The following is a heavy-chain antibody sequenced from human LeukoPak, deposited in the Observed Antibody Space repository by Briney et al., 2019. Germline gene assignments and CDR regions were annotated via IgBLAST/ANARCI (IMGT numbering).Heavy chain of an antibody. CDR2: INHSGST. Sequence: SETLSLTCAVYGGSFSGYYWSWIRQPPGKGLEWIGEINHSGSTNYNPSLKSRVTISVDTSKNQFSLRLNFVTVADTAVYYCARLGEYSYKDWGQGTLVTVSS. D-gene: IGHD5-18*01. CDR1: GGSFSGYY. J-gene: IGHJ4*02. CDR3: ARLGEYSYKD. V-gene: IGHV4-34*01.